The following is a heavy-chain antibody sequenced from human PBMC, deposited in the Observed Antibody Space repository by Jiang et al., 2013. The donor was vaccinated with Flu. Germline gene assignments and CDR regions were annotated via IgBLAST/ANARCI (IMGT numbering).Heavy chain of an antibody. Sequence: GGGVVQPGRSLRLSCAASGFTFSSYAMHWVRQAPGKGLEWVAVISYDGSNKYYADSVKGRFTISRDNSKNTLYLQMNSLRAEDTAVYYCARDQVQLERLGYYYYYGMDI. CDR2: ISYDGSNK. V-gene: IGHV3-30*07. J-gene: IGHJ6*01. CDR1: GFTFSSYA. D-gene: IGHD1-1*01. CDR3: ARDQVQLERLGYYYYYGMDI.